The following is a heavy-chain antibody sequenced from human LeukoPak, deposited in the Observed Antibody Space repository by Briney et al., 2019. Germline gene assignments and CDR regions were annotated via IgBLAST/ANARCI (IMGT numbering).Heavy chain of an antibody. V-gene: IGHV3-21*01. CDR3: ARAARVYDSSGPIEGVPEYFQH. CDR2: ISSSSSYI. D-gene: IGHD3-22*01. Sequence: GSLRLSCAASGFTFSSYSMNWVRQAPGKGLEWVSSISSSSSYIYYADSVKGRFTISRDNAKNSLYLQMNSLRAEDTAVYYCARAARVYDSSGPIEGVPEYFQHWGQGTLVTVSS. J-gene: IGHJ1*01. CDR1: GFTFSSYS.